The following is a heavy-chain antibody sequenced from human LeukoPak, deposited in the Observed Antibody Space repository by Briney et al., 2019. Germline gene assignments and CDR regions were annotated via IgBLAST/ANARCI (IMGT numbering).Heavy chain of an antibody. J-gene: IGHJ4*02. D-gene: IGHD2-21*02. V-gene: IGHV3-23*01. CDR2: ISGSGGST. CDR3: AKDQGSDPYYFDY. CDR1: GFTFSSYG. Sequence: GGSLRLSCAASGFTFSSYGMSWVRQAPGKGLEWVSAISGSGGSTYYADSVKGRFTISRDNSKNTLYLQMNSLRAEDTAVYYCAKDQGSDPYYFDYWGQGTLVTVSS.